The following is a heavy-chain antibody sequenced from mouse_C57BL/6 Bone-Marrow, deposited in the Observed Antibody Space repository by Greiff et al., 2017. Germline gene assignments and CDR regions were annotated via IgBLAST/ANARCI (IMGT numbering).Heavy chain of an antibody. V-gene: IGHV14-3*01. J-gene: IGHJ3*01. Sequence: EVQLQQSVAELVRPGASVKLSCTASGFNINNTYMHWVKQRPEQGLAWIRRLDPANGNTKYAPKFQVTATITADTSSNTAYLQLSSLTSEDTAIYYCARAGPFAYWGQGTLVTVSA. CDR1: GFNINNTY. CDR3: ARAGPFAY. CDR2: LDPANGNT.